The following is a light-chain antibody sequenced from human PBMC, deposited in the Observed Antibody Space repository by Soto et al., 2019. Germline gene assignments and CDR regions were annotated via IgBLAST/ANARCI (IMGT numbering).Light chain of an antibody. J-gene: IGLJ2*01. Sequence: QSVLTQPASVSGFPGQPITISCTGTSSDVGGYHYVSWYQQHPGKAPQFIIYDVSNRPSGVSNRFSGSKSGSTASLTIFGLQAEDEADYYCSSFTSSNTLVFGGGTKLTVL. V-gene: IGLV2-14*03. CDR1: SSDVGGYHY. CDR2: DVS. CDR3: SSFTSSNTLV.